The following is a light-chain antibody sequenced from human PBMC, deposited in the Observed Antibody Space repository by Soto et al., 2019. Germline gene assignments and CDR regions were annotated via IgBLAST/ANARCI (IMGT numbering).Light chain of an antibody. CDR1: SRDVGSYYL. V-gene: IGLV2-23*01. CDR3: CSYAGSRPSVV. J-gene: IGLJ2*01. CDR2: EDG. Sequence: QSALTHPASVSGSPGQSSTIACTGTSRDVGSYYLVSWYQHHPCKAHKLIVYEDGGRPSGVSDRFSGSKSGDTACLTISGLQAEYEADYSCCSYAGSRPSVVVGGGTKLTVL.